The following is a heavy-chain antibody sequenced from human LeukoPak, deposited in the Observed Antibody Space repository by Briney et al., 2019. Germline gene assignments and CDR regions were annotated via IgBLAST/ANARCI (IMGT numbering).Heavy chain of an antibody. CDR1: GGSISSYY. D-gene: IGHD3-16*01. J-gene: IGHJ4*02. Sequence: SETLSLTCTVSGGSISSYYWSWIRRPPGKGLEWIGYIYYSGSTNYNPSLKSRVTISVDTSKNQFSLKLSSVTAADTAVYYCARAFNDYAWGSPNNFDYWGQGTLVTVSS. CDR3: ARAFNDYAWGSPNNFDY. V-gene: IGHV4-59*01. CDR2: IYYSGST.